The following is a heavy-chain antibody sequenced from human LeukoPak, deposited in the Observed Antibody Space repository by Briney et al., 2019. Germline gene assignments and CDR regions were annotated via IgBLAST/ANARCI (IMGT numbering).Heavy chain of an antibody. Sequence: GGSLRLSCAASGNYWMHWVRQAPGKGLVWVSHINSDGSWTSYADSVKGRFTISRDNSKNTLYLQMNSLRAEDTAVYYCAKEHTVAGPYFDYWGQGTLVTVSS. CDR3: AKEHTVAGPYFDY. V-gene: IGHV3-74*01. J-gene: IGHJ4*02. D-gene: IGHD6-19*01. CDR1: GNYW. CDR2: INSDGSWT.